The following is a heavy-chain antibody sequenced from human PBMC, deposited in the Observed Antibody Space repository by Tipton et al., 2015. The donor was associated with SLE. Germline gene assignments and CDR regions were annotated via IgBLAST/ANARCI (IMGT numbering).Heavy chain of an antibody. CDR1: DGSLSNYY. CDR2: ITRRGKT. V-gene: IGHV4-34*01. Sequence: TLSLTCAVHDGSLSNYYWSWFRRPPGRGLEWIGEITRRGKTNYNPSLKSRVTISVDTSKNQFSLKLNSVTAADTAVYYCARDKNLNWFDPWGQGTLITISS. J-gene: IGHJ5*02. CDR3: ARDKNLNWFDP.